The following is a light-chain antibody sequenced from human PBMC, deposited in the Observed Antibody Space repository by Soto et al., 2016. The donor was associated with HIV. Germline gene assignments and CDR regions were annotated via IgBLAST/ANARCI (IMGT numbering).Light chain of an antibody. V-gene: IGKV1-16*02. CDR3: QQSYSDPTWT. CDR2: GAS. Sequence: DIQMTQSPSSLSASVGDTVTITCRASQDIDNYLAWFQQKPGKAPKSLIYGASTLQSGVSSKFSGSRSGTDFTLTISSLQPEDFATYYCQQSYSDPTWTFGQGTKVEIK. J-gene: IGKJ1*01. CDR1: QDIDNY.